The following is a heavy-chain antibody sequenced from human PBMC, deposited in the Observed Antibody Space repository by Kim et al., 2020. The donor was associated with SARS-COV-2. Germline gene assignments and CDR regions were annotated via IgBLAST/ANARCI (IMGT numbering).Heavy chain of an antibody. CDR2: ISGSGGST. J-gene: IGHJ6*02. Sequence: GGSLRLSCAASGFTFSSYAMSWVRQAPGKGLEWVSAISGSGGSTYYADSVKGRFTISRDNSKNTLYLQMNSLRAEDTAVYYCAKAMVVAVAVGGYYYYYGMDVWGQGTTVTVSS. V-gene: IGHV3-23*01. CDR3: AKAMVVAVAVGGYYYYYGMDV. CDR1: GFTFSSYA. D-gene: IGHD6-19*01.